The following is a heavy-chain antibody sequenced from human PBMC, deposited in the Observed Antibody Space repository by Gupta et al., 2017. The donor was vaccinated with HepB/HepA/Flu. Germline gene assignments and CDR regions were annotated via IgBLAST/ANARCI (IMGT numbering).Heavy chain of an antibody. J-gene: IGHJ4*02. CDR1: GFTFSSYS. CDR3: ARVHDYYDSSAKRDY. V-gene: IGHV3-21*01. Sequence: EVQLVESGGGLVKPGGSLRLSCAASGFTFSSYSMNWVRQAPGKGLEWVSSISSSSSYIYYADSVKGRFTISRDNAKNSLYLQMNSLRAEDTAVYYCARVHDYYDSSAKRDYWGQGTLVTVSS. CDR2: ISSSSSYI. D-gene: IGHD3-22*01.